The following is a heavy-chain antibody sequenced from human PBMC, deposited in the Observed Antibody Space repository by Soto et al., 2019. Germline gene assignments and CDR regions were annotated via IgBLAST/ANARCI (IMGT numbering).Heavy chain of an antibody. D-gene: IGHD6-13*01. J-gene: IGHJ4*01. CDR1: GVTISDHH. V-gene: IGHV4-59*11. CDR3: ARFGAAAADYDN. Sequence: SVTLCLTWDVSGVTISDHHWSWIRQAPGKGLEWVGYVHFSGSTTYNPSLAPRLNISFDMSKSQVYLQLTSVTAADTAVYYCARFGAAAADYDNWGRGVLVTVSS. CDR2: VHFSGST.